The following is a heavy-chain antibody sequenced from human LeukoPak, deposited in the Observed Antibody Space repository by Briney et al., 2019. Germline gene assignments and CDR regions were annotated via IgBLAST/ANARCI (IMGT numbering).Heavy chain of an antibody. CDR1: GGSISSSNW. CDR2: IYHSGST. D-gene: IGHD1-26*01. CDR3: ARDSGSYHPNAFDI. V-gene: IGHV4-4*02. Sequence: SETLSLTCAVTGGSISSSNWWSWVSQPPGKGLEWIGEIYHSGSTNYNPSLKSRVTISVDKSKNQFSLKLSSVTAADTAVYYCARDSGSYHPNAFDIWGQGTMVTVSS. J-gene: IGHJ3*02.